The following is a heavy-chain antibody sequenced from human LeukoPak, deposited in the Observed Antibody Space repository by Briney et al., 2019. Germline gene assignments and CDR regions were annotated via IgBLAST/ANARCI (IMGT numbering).Heavy chain of an antibody. Sequence: PSETLSLTCAVSGGSISPYYWNWIRQPPGKGLEWIGHVFYSGHTNYSPSLESRVTISVDTSKNQFSLRLTSVTAADTAIYYCARHSSGLYYFHYWGQGTLVTVSS. D-gene: IGHD6-19*01. CDR2: VFYSGHT. CDR3: ARHSSGLYYFHY. CDR1: GGSISPYY. J-gene: IGHJ4*02. V-gene: IGHV4-59*08.